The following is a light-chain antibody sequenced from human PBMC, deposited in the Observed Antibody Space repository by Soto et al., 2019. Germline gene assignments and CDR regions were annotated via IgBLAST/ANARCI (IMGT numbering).Light chain of an antibody. J-gene: IGKJ1*01. CDR3: QQYNKWPPWT. Sequence: IVMTQSPATLSVSPWERATLSCRASQSVRSNLAWYQQKPGQAPRLLIYDASTRATGIPARFSGSGSGTEFTLTISSLQSEDLAVYYCQQYNKWPPWTFGQGTKVDIK. CDR1: QSVRSN. V-gene: IGKV3-15*01. CDR2: DAS.